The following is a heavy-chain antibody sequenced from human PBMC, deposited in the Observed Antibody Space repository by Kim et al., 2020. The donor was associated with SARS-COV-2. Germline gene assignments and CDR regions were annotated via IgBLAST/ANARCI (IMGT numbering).Heavy chain of an antibody. CDR3: ARVGGLRIQLGAFDI. D-gene: IGHD4-17*01. V-gene: IGHV4-31*03. CDR1: GGSISSGGYY. J-gene: IGHJ3*02. CDR2: IYYSGST. Sequence: SETLSLTCTVSGGSISSGGYYWSWIRQHPGKGLEWIGYIYYSGSTYYNPSLKSRVTISVDTSKNQFSLKLSSVTAADTAVYYCARVGGLRIQLGAFDIWGQGTMVTVSS.